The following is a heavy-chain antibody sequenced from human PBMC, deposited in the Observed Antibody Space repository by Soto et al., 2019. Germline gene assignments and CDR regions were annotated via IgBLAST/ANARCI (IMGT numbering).Heavy chain of an antibody. V-gene: IGHV4-61*01. Sequence: PSETLSLTCTVSGGSVSSGSYYWSWIRQPPGKGLEWIGYIYYSGSTNYNPSLKSRVTISVDTSKNQFSLKLSSVTAADTAVYYCARVGILTGSPGNWFDPWGQGTLVTVPS. CDR1: GGSVSSGSYY. CDR2: IYYSGST. CDR3: ARVGILTGSPGNWFDP. J-gene: IGHJ5*02. D-gene: IGHD3-9*01.